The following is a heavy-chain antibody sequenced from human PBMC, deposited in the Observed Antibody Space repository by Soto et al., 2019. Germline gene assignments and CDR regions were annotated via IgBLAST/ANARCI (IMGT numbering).Heavy chain of an antibody. Sequence: QAQLVQSGAEAKKPGASVKVSCKASGYTFYSHSISWVRQAAGQGLEWMGRISADNINTKYAQKFRGRVTMTTDTSTSTVYMELRNLRSDDTAVYYCARCIQEDYYYGMDVWGQGTTVTVSS. CDR1: GYTFYSHS. V-gene: IGHV1-18*01. D-gene: IGHD5-18*01. CDR3: ARCIQEDYYYGMDV. CDR2: ISADNINT. J-gene: IGHJ6*02.